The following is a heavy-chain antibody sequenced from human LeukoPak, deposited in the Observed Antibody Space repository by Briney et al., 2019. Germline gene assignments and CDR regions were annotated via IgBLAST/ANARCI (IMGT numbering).Heavy chain of an antibody. J-gene: IGHJ5*02. CDR2: IYHSGST. D-gene: IGHD1-26*01. Sequence: SETLSLTCTVSGYSISSGYYWGWIRQPPGKGLEWIGSIYHSGSTYYNPSLKSRVTISVDTPKNQFSLKLSSVTAADTAVYYXXREGPSGSYRRWFDPWGQGTLVTVSS. CDR3: XREGPSGSYRRWFDP. V-gene: IGHV4-38-2*02. CDR1: GYSISSGYY.